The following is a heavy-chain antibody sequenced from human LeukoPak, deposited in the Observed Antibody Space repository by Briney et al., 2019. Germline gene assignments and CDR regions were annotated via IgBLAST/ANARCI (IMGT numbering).Heavy chain of an antibody. CDR2: VSGKSERT. Sequence: GESLRLSCAASGFTVSGDFMSWVRQAPGKGLEWVSVVSGKSERTYYVDSVKGRFTISRDNSKNTLYLQMDSLRVEDTAVYYCAKVRNGQYFDYWGLGTLVTVSS. CDR1: GFTVSGDF. D-gene: IGHD1-1*01. CDR3: AKVRNGQYFDY. J-gene: IGHJ4*02. V-gene: IGHV3-23*01.